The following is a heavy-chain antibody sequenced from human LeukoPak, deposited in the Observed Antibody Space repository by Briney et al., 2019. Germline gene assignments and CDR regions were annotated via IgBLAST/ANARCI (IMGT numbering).Heavy chain of an antibody. CDR2: INPNSGGT. Sequence: ASVKVSCKASGYTFTSYYMHWVRQAPGQGLEWMGWINPNSGGTNYAQKFQGRVTMTRDTSISTAYMELSRLRSDDTAVYYCARVWFGSGYYRVVDPWGQGTLVTASS. CDR1: GYTFTSYY. J-gene: IGHJ5*02. CDR3: ARVWFGSGYYRVVDP. D-gene: IGHD3-22*01. V-gene: IGHV1-2*02.